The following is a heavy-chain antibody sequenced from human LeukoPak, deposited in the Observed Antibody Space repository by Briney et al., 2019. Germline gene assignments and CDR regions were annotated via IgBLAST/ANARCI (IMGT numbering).Heavy chain of an antibody. CDR1: GFTFSSYG. J-gene: IGHJ4*02. CDR2: ISYDGSNK. CDR3: AKDSSGWSHYFDY. Sequence: GRSLRLSCVASGFTFSSYGMHWVRQAPGKGLEWVAVISYDGSNKYYADSVKGRFTISRDDSKNTLYLQMNSLRAEDTAVYYCAKDSSGWSHYFDYWGQGTLVTVSS. D-gene: IGHD6-19*01. V-gene: IGHV3-30*18.